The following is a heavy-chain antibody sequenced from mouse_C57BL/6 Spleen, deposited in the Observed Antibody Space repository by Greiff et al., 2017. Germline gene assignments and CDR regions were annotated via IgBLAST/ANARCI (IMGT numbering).Heavy chain of an antibody. V-gene: IGHV1-82*01. CDR3: VKLGLFAY. D-gene: IGHD4-1*01. CDR1: GYAFSSSW. CDR2: IYPGDGAT. J-gene: IGHJ3*01. Sequence: QVQLQQSGPELVKPGASVKISCKASGYAFSSSWMNWVKQRPGKGLERIGRIYPGDGATNSNGKFKGKATRTADKSSSTAYMQLSSLTSEDSAVYFCVKLGLFAYWGQGALVTVSA.